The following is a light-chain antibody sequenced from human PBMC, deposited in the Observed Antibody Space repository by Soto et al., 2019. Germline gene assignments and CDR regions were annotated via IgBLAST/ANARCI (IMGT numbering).Light chain of an antibody. CDR3: CSYAGSDTLV. CDR2: DVS. J-gene: IGLJ1*01. CDR1: SSDVGGYNY. Sequence: QSVQTQPRSVSGSPGESVTISCTGTSSDVGGYNYVSWYQQHPGKAPKLMIYDVSKRPSGVPDRFSGSKSGKTASLTISGLQAGDEADYYCCSYAGSDTLVFGTGTKV. V-gene: IGLV2-11*01.